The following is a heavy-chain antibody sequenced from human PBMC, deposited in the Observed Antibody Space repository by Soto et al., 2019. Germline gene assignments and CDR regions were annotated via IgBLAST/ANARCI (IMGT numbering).Heavy chain of an antibody. D-gene: IGHD5-12*01. CDR1: GGTFSSYA. J-gene: IGHJ6*02. Sequence: SVKVSCKASGGTFSSYAISWVRQAPGQGLEWMGGIIPIFGTANYAQKFQGRVTMTEDTSTDTAYMELSSLRSEDTAVYYCARGPQKMATYYYGMEGWGQGTTVTVSS. V-gene: IGHV1-69*06. CDR3: ARGPQKMATYYYGMEG. CDR2: IIPIFGTA.